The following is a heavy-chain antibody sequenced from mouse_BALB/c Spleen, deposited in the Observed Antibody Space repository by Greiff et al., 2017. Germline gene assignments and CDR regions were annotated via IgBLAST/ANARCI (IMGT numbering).Heavy chain of an antibody. CDR3: ARNKGTGGVYAMDY. CDR2: IWSGGST. CDR1: GFSLTSYG. Sequence: VQLQQSGPGLVQPSQSLSITCTVSGFSLTSYGVHWVRQSPGKGLEWLGVIWSGGSTDYNAAFISRLSISKDNSKSQVFFKMNSLQANDTAIYYCARNKGTGGVYAMDYWGQGTSVTVSS. J-gene: IGHJ4*01. D-gene: IGHD4-1*01. V-gene: IGHV2-2*02.